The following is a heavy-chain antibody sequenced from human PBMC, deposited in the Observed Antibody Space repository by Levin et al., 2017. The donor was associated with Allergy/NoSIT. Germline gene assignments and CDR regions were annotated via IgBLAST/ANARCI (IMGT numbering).Heavy chain of an antibody. V-gene: IGHV3-23*01. D-gene: IGHD1-1*01. CDR2: ITGGGGDK. J-gene: IGHJ3*01. Sequence: HTGGSLRLSCAASGFTFSDYAMTWVRQAPGKGLEWVSVITGGGGDKYYGDSVKGRFTVSRDNSKDTLYLELNSLRAEDTAVYYCAKKQGGTSGFSFDVWGQGTMVTVSS. CDR3: AKKQGGTSGFSFDV. CDR1: GFTFSDYA.